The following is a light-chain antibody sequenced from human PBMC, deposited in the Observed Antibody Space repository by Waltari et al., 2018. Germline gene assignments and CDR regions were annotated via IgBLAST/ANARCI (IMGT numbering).Light chain of an antibody. Sequence: DIQLNQSPSSLSASVGDRVTITCQASQDISNYLNWYQQKPGKSPKLLSYDASNLETGVPSRFSGSGSGTDFTFTISSLQPEDIATYYCQQYDNLPPKVTFGPGTKVDIK. CDR1: QDISNY. CDR2: DAS. V-gene: IGKV1-33*01. J-gene: IGKJ3*01. CDR3: QQYDNLPPKVT.